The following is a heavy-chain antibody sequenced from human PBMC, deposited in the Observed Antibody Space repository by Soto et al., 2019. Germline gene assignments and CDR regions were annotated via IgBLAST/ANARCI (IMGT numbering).Heavy chain of an antibody. CDR2: ISSSSSYT. V-gene: IGHV3-11*06. Sequence: GGSLRLSCAASGFTFSDYYMSWIRQAPGKGLEWVSYISSSSSYTNYADSVKGRFTISRDNAKNSLYLQMNSLRAEDTAVYYCAREYCSGGSCYSGGGYYGMDVWGQGTTVPVSS. D-gene: IGHD2-15*01. J-gene: IGHJ6*02. CDR1: GFTFSDYY. CDR3: AREYCSGGSCYSGGGYYGMDV.